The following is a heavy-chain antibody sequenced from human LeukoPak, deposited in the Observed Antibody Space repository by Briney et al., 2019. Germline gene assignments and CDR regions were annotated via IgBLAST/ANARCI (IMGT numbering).Heavy chain of an antibody. Sequence: SETLSLTCAVSGYSISSGYYWGWIRQSPGEGLEWIGSIYHSGINYYKPSLKSRVSLSVDTFKNQFSLNLSSVTAADTAVYYCARAAFHYYYYMDVWGKGTTVTVSS. V-gene: IGHV4-38-2*01. J-gene: IGHJ6*03. CDR2: IYHSGIN. CDR1: GYSISSGYY. D-gene: IGHD6-13*01. CDR3: ARAAFHYYYYMDV.